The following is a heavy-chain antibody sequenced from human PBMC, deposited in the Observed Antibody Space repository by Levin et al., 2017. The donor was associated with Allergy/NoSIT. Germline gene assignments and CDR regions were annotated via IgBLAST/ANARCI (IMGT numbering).Heavy chain of an antibody. J-gene: IGHJ3*01. CDR1: GDSISIGSYY. CDR3: ARSGLSYYDILAGTFDL. D-gene: IGHD3-9*01. CDR2: IYTGGST. Sequence: SETLSLTCTVSGDSISIGSYYWTWIRQRAGKGLEWIGRIYTGGSTNYNPSLMRRLTISLDTSKNQFSLKLSSVTAADTAVYYCARSGLSYYDILAGTFDLWGQGTAVTVSP. V-gene: IGHV4-61*02.